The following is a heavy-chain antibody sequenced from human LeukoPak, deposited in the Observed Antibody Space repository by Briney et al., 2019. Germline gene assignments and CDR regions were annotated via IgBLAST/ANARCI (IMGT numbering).Heavy chain of an antibody. J-gene: IGHJ6*03. CDR2: MNPNSGNT. Sequence: GASVKVSCKASGYTFTSYGINWVRQATGQGLEWMGWMNPNSGNTGYAQKFQGRVTITRDTSISTAYMELSSLRSEDTAVYYCARKGPAAYDYYYMDVWGKGTTVTVSS. CDR1: GYTFTSYG. CDR3: ARKGPAAYDYYYMDV. D-gene: IGHD2-2*01. V-gene: IGHV1-8*03.